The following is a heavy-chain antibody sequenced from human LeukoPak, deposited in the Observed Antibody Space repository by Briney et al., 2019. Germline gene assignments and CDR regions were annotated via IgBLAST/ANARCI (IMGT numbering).Heavy chain of an antibody. CDR3: ARGGYYGSGNDFRFDP. D-gene: IGHD3-10*01. CDR2: TYYSGST. CDR1: GGSISSYY. Sequence: PSETLSLTCTVSGGSISSYYWSWIRQPPGKGLEWIGYTYYSGSTNYKPSLKSRVTISVDTSKNQFSLKLSSVTAADTAVYYCARGGYYGSGNDFRFDPWGQGTLATVSS. V-gene: IGHV4-59*01. J-gene: IGHJ5*02.